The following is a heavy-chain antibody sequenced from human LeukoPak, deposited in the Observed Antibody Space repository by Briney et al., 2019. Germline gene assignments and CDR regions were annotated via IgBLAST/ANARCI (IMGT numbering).Heavy chain of an antibody. D-gene: IGHD2-2*01. CDR3: ARAECSSSTCYLRRSWFDP. CDR2: ISTSSRYI. J-gene: IGHJ5*02. CDR1: GFTLSNYD. V-gene: IGHV3-21*01. Sequence: GGSLRLSCAASGFTLSNYDMNWVRQAPGKGLEWVSSISTSSRYIYYKASVRGRFTISRADAKNSLYPEMNSLRAEDTAVYYCARAECSSSTCYLRRSWFDPWGQGTLVTVSS.